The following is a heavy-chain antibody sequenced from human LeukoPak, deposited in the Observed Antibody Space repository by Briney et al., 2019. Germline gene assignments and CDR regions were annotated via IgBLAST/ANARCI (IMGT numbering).Heavy chain of an antibody. CDR2: VDPEDGET. Sequence: ASVKVSCKGSGYTLTELSMHWVRQAPGKGLEWMGGVDPEDGETIYAQKFQGRVTMTRDTSTSTVYMELSSLRSEDTAVYYCARVGGSGWSYWFDPWGQGTLVTVSS. J-gene: IGHJ5*02. CDR3: ARVGGSGWSYWFDP. CDR1: GYTLTELS. V-gene: IGHV1-24*01. D-gene: IGHD6-19*01.